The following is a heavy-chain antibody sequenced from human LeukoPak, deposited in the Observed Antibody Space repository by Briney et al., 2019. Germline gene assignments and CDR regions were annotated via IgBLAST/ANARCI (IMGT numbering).Heavy chain of an antibody. CDR2: INHSRSN. Sequence: PSDPLSLTCAVSGESFTGYYWSWIRQPPGQGLEWMGEINHSRSNNYNPSHNNRVTISVDTAKNQFYLKLSSVTAADRAVYYCARGRTYYDFSPAGDVWGKGTTVTVSS. D-gene: IGHD3-3*01. CDR3: ARGRTYYDFSPAGDV. V-gene: IGHV4-34*01. J-gene: IGHJ6*04. CDR1: GESFTGYY.